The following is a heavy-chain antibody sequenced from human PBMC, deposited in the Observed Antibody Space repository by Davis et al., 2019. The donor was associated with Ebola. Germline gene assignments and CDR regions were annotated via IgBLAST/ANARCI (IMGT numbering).Heavy chain of an antibody. Sequence: GESLKISCAASGFTFSSYGMHWVRQAPGKGLEWVAFVRSHGSDDHYADSVKGRFTISRDNSKNTLYLQMNSLRPEDTAVYYCTRGRHSEPTYDDYWGQGTLVTVSS. CDR3: TRGRHSEPTYDDY. CDR2: VRSHGSDD. D-gene: IGHD2/OR15-2a*01. CDR1: GFTFSSYG. V-gene: IGHV3-30*02. J-gene: IGHJ4*02.